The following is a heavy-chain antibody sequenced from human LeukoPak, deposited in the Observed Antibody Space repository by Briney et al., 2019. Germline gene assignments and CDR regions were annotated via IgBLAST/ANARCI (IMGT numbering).Heavy chain of an antibody. Sequence: GASVKVSCKGSGYTFTGYYMHWVRQAPGQGLEWMAWINPNSGATNYAQKFQGRVTVTRDTSISTAYMELSRLRSDDTAVYYCARDSIAVAGTFFDYWGQGTLVTVSS. V-gene: IGHV1-2*02. CDR2: INPNSGAT. CDR1: GYTFTGYY. J-gene: IGHJ4*02. CDR3: ARDSIAVAGTFFDY. D-gene: IGHD6-19*01.